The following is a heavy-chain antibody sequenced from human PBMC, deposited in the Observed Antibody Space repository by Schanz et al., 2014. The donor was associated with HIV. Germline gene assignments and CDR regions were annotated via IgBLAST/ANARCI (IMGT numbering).Heavy chain of an antibody. D-gene: IGHD5-18*01. CDR2: ISYDGSNK. J-gene: IGHJ3*02. V-gene: IGHV3-30*03. Sequence: QVQLVESGGGVVQPGRSLRLSCAASGFTFSSYGMHWVRQAPGKGLEWVAVISYDGSNKYYADSVKGRFTISRDNSKNTLYLQMNSLRAEDTAVYYCTRGDTAIAFDIWGQGTLVTVSS. CDR3: TRGDTAIAFDI. CDR1: GFTFSSYG.